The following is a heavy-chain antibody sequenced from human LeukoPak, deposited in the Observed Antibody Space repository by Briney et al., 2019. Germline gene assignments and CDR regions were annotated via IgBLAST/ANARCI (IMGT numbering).Heavy chain of an antibody. CDR1: GLSFYNYA. D-gene: IGHD3-22*01. CDR2: IGGSGGGT. CDR3: AKGADGSAYYFFDC. Sequence: PGGSLTLSCAASGLSFYNYALNWVRQAPGKGLEWVSVIGGSGGGTYYADSVKGRRTICRDSSKTTLHLKMNTLRAAATAVYYCAKGADGSAYYFFDCWGQGALVTVSS. V-gene: IGHV3-23*01. J-gene: IGHJ4*02.